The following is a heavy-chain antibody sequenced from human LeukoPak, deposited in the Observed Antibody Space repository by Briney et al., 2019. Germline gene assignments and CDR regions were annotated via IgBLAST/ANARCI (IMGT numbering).Heavy chain of an antibody. Sequence: PGGSLRLSCAASGFTFSSYHVNWVRQAPGKGLEWVAYISSSRSTIYYADSVKGRFTISRDNAKNSLYLQMNSLRAEDTAVYYCARDISTSWGQGTLVTVSS. CDR3: ARDISTS. CDR1: GFTFSSYH. D-gene: IGHD2/OR15-2a*01. J-gene: IGHJ5*02. V-gene: IGHV3-48*01. CDR2: ISSSRSTI.